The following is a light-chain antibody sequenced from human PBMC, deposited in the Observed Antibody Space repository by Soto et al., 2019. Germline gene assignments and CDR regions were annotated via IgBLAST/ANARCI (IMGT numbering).Light chain of an antibody. CDR1: QGISSR. Sequence: DIPMTQSPSSVSASVGDRVTITCRASQGISSRLAWYQQKPGKAPKLLIYAASSLQSGVPSRLSGSGSGTDLTLTISSLQPEDFTTYHCQQANSFPFAFGPGTKVDIK. CDR3: QQANSFPFA. CDR2: AAS. V-gene: IGKV1-12*01. J-gene: IGKJ3*01.